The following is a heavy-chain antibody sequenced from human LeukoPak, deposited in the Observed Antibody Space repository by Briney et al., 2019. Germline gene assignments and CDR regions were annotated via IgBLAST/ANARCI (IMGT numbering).Heavy chain of an antibody. Sequence: PETLSLTCTVSGGSISGSSYYWGWIRQPPGKGLEWIGSIYYSGSTYYNPSLKSRVTISVDTSKNQFSLQLNSVTPVDTAVYYCARESATYFDYWGQGTLVTVSS. J-gene: IGHJ4*02. V-gene: IGHV4-39*02. CDR2: IYYSGST. CDR1: GGSISGSSYY. CDR3: ARESATYFDY.